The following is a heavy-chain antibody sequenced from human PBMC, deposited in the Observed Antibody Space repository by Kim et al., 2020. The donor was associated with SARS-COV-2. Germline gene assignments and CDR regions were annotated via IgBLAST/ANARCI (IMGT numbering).Heavy chain of an antibody. J-gene: IGHJ6*02. Sequence: SETLSLTCTVSGGSISSSSYYWGWIRQPPGKWLEWIGSIYYSGSTYYNPSLKSRVTISVDTSKNQFSLKLSSVTAADTAVYYCASFYGSGSYYLNYYYYGMDVWGQGTTVTVSS. D-gene: IGHD3-10*01. V-gene: IGHV4-39*01. CDR3: ASFYGSGSYYLNYYYYGMDV. CDR1: GGSISSSSYY. CDR2: IYYSGST.